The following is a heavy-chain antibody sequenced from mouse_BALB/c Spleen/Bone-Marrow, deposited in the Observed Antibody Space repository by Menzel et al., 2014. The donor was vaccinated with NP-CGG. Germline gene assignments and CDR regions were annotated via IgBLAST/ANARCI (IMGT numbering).Heavy chain of an antibody. CDR3: ALTTATPFAY. J-gene: IGHJ3*01. V-gene: IGHV1-7*01. Sequence: QVHVKQSGAELAKPGASVKMSCKASGYTLTVYWIHWVKQRPGQGLEWIGYINPSTAYTEYNQKFKDKATVTADKSSTTAYMQLSSLTSEDSAVYYCALTTATPFAYWGQGTLVTVS. D-gene: IGHD1-2*01. CDR2: INPSTAYT. CDR1: GYTLTVYW.